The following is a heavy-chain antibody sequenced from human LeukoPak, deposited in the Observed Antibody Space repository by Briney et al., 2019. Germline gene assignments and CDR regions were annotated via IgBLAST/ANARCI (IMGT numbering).Heavy chain of an antibody. CDR3: ARDGEPGGFDP. Sequence: GGSLRLSCAASGFTFSSYAMSWVRQAPGKGLEWVSAISGSGGSTYYADSVKGRFTISRDNAKNSLYLQMNSLRAEDTAVYYCARDGEPGGFDPWGQGTLVTVSS. CDR1: GFTFSSYA. CDR2: ISGSGGST. V-gene: IGHV3-23*01. D-gene: IGHD1-14*01. J-gene: IGHJ5*02.